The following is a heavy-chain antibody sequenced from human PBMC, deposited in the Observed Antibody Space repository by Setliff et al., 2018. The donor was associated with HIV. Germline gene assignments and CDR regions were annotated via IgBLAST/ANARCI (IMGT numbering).Heavy chain of an antibody. CDR3: AREGIERYQYYNFWSGYYTPDY. CDR1: GYTFTSYG. CDR2: ISAYNGNT. V-gene: IGHV1-18*01. J-gene: IGHJ4*02. Sequence: ASVKVSCKASGYTFTSYGISWVRQAPGQGLEWMGWISAYNGNTNYAQKLQGRVTMTTDTSTSSAYMELRSLRSDDTAVCYCAREGIERYQYYNFWSGYYTPDYWGQGTLVTSPQ. D-gene: IGHD3-3*01.